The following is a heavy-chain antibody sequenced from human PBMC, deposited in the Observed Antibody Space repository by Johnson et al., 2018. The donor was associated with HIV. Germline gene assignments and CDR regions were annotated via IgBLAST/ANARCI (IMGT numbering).Heavy chain of an antibody. D-gene: IGHD5-18*01. J-gene: IGHJ3*02. Sequence: VQLVESGGGLVQPGGSLRLSCAPSGLTVSSSYMSWVRQAPGKGLEWVSVIYRGGSTYYADSVKGRFTISRDNSKNTLYLQMNSLRAEDTAVYYCARESPRRGYSYGDAFDIWGQGTMVTVSS. CDR2: IYRGGST. CDR1: GLTVSSSY. CDR3: ARESPRRGYSYGDAFDI. V-gene: IGHV3-66*01.